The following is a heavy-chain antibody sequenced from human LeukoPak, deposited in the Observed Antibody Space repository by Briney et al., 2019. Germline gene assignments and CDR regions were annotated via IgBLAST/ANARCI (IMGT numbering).Heavy chain of an antibody. D-gene: IGHD6-13*01. Sequence: GGSLRLSCAASGFTFSSYAMSWVRQAPGKGLEWVSAISGSGGSTYYADSVKGRFTISRDNSKNTLYLQMNSLRAEDTAVYYCAKDIGSGAYSSSWYGPEYFQHWGQGTLVTASS. J-gene: IGHJ1*01. CDR2: ISGSGGST. CDR3: AKDIGSGAYSSSWYGPEYFQH. V-gene: IGHV3-23*01. CDR1: GFTFSSYA.